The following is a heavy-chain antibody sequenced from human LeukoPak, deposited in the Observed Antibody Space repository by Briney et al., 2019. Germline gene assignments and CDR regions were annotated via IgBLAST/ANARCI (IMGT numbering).Heavy chain of an antibody. V-gene: IGHV4-4*07. CDR1: GITFSSYG. D-gene: IGHD2-21*02. Sequence: GSLRLSCAASGITFSSYGMSWVRQAPGKGLEWIGRIHTSGSTNYNPSLKSRVTMSVDTSKNQFSLKLSSVTAADTAVYYCARDRYVYCGGDCLDAFDIWGQGTMVTVSS. CDR3: ARDRYVYCGGDCLDAFDI. CDR2: IHTSGST. J-gene: IGHJ3*02.